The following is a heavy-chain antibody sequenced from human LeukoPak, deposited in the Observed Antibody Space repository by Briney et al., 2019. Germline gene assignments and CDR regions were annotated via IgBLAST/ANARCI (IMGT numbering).Heavy chain of an antibody. D-gene: IGHD3-22*01. CDR3: ARVRDYYDSSGYFTYLDYYYYMDV. Sequence: SETLSLTCTASGGTFSSYYLSWIRQPPGKGLEWIGSIYYSGSTVYNPSLKSRRTISVDTSKNQFSLKLSSVTAADTAVYYCARVRDYYDSSGYFTYLDYYYYMDVWGKGTTVTVSS. V-gene: IGHV4-59*01. CDR2: IYYSGST. J-gene: IGHJ6*03. CDR1: GGTFSSYY.